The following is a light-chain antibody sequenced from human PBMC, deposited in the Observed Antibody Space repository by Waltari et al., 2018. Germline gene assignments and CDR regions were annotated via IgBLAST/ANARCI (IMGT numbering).Light chain of an antibody. V-gene: IGKV3-20*01. CDR1: QNVINNY. Sequence: EMVLMQSPGTLSLSPGERATLSCRTSQNVINNYLAWFQQKPGQVPSLLIYATSHRATDIPDRFSGSGSGTDFTLTISRLEPEDFAVYYCQQHGSFPRTFGQGTKVEI. J-gene: IGKJ1*01. CDR2: ATS. CDR3: QQHGSFPRT.